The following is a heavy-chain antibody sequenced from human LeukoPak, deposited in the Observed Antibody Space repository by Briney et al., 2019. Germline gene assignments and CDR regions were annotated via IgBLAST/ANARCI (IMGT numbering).Heavy chain of an antibody. V-gene: IGHV3-23*01. J-gene: IGHJ4*02. D-gene: IGHD2-2*01. CDR2: ISASNGNT. CDR3: AKDLGYAFDY. Sequence: GGSLRLSCTASGFTFSIYAMSWVRQAPGKGLEWVSAISASNGNTYYAASVKGRFTISRDNSKNTLYLQMNSLRADDTAVYHCAKDLGYAFDYWGQGTLVTVSS. CDR1: GFTFSIYA.